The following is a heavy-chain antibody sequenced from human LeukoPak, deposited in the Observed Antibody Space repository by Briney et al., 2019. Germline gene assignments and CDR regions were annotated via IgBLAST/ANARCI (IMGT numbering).Heavy chain of an antibody. V-gene: IGHV3-30-3*01. CDR2: ISYDGSNK. Sequence: PGRSLRLSCAASGFTFSSYAMHWVRQAPGKGLEWVAVISYDGSNKYYADSVKGRFTISRDNSKNTLYLQMNSLRAEDTAVYYCARSSYDFWSGSMWGPYWYFDLWGRGTLVTVSS. CDR3: ARSSYDFWSGSMWGPYWYFDL. D-gene: IGHD3-3*01. J-gene: IGHJ2*01. CDR1: GFTFSSYA.